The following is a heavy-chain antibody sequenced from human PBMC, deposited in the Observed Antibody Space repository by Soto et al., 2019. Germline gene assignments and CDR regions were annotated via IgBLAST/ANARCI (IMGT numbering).Heavy chain of an antibody. Sequence: PGESLKISCKGSGYSFTNYWIAWVRQMPGKGLEWMGIIYVGDSDTRYSPSFQGQVTMSVDKSTSTAYLQWGSLKAPDTAIYYCARLVGSTRYGMDVWGQGTTVTVSS. V-gene: IGHV5-51*01. J-gene: IGHJ6*02. D-gene: IGHD2-2*01. CDR1: GYSFTNYW. CDR3: ARLVGSTRYGMDV. CDR2: IYVGDSDT.